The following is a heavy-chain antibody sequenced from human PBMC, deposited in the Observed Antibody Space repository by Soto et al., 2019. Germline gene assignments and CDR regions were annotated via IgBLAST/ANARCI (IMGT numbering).Heavy chain of an antibody. V-gene: IGHV3-23*01. Sequence: GGSVRLSCAASGFTFSSYAMSWVRQAPGKGLEWVSAISGSGGSTYYADSVKGRFTISRDNSKNTLYLQMNSLRAEATAVYYCAKEVVVQYGMEVWGQGTTVTVSS. CDR1: GFTFSSYA. CDR3: AKEVVVQYGMEV. J-gene: IGHJ6*01. D-gene: IGHD2-15*01. CDR2: ISGSGGST.